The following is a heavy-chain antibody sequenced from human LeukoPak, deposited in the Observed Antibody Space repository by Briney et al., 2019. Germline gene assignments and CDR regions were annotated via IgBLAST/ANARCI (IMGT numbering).Heavy chain of an antibody. CDR3: ARDVRITGTRTQIHNWFDP. CDR2: INPSGGST. CDR1: GYTFTSYY. V-gene: IGHV1-46*01. J-gene: IGHJ5*02. Sequence: ASVKVSCKASGYTFTSYYMHWVRHAPGQGLEWMGIINPSGGSTSYAQKFQGRVTMTRDMSTSTVYMELSSLRSEDTAVYYCARDVRITGTRTQIHNWFDPWGQGTLVTVSS. D-gene: IGHD1-7*01.